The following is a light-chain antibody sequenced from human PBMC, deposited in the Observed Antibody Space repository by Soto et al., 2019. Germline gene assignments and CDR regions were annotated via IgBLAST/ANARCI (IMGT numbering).Light chain of an antibody. CDR3: CSYAGSNNYYL. CDR2: ETF. Sequence: SGLTQPPSASGSPGRSVTISCAGTSSDVGGYKRVSWYQQRPGKVPRRIFYETFKRPSGVPDRFSGSQSGNTASLTVSGLQAEDEADYYSCSYAGSNNYYLFGSGTKATVL. CDR1: SSDVGGYKR. J-gene: IGLJ1*01. V-gene: IGLV2-8*01.